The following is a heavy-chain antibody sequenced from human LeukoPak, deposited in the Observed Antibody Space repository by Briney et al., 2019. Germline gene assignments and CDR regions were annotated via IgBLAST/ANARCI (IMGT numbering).Heavy chain of an antibody. J-gene: IGHJ4*02. CDR3: ATTSIAAAVPGCFDY. V-gene: IGHV3-48*03. D-gene: IGHD6-13*01. Sequence: PGGSLRLSCEASGFTFSSYEMNWVRQAPGKGLEWVSYISSSGKTIYYADSTKGRFTVSRDNAKNSLYLQMNSLRAEDTAVYYCATTSIAAAVPGCFDYWGQGTLVTAFS. CDR2: ISSSGKTI. CDR1: GFTFSSYE.